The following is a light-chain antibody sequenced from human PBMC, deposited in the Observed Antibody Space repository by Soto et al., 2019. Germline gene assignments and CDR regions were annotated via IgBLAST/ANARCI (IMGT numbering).Light chain of an antibody. V-gene: IGLV1-51*01. CDR1: SSNIGNNY. J-gene: IGLJ2*01. CDR3: GTWDSSLSYVV. CDR2: DNN. Sequence: QSVLTQPPSVSAAPGQKVTISCSGSSSNIGNNYVSWYQQLPGTAPKLLIYDNNKRPSGIPDRFSGSKSGTSATLDITGLQTGDEADYYCGTWDSSLSYVVFGGGTQLTVL.